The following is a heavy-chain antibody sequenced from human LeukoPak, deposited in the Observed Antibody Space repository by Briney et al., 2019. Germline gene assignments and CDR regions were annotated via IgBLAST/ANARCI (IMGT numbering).Heavy chain of an antibody. CDR2: ISSSSSYI. Sequence: GGSLRLSCAASGFTFSSYDMTWVRQAPGKGLEWVSSISSSSSYIYYADSVKGRFTISRDNAKNSLYLQMNSLRAEDTAVYYCARIAAHAVYYYMDVWGKGTTVTVSS. J-gene: IGHJ6*03. D-gene: IGHD6-6*01. CDR1: GFTFSSYD. V-gene: IGHV3-21*01. CDR3: ARIAAHAVYYYMDV.